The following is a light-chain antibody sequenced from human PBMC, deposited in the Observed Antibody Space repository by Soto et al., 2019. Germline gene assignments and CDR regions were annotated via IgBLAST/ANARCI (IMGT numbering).Light chain of an antibody. V-gene: IGKV1-12*01. CDR1: QDISSW. CDR2: AAS. Sequence: DIHMTQSPSSVSASVGESVIITCRASQDISSWVAWYQQKPGKAPKLLISAASSLESGVPRRFSGSGSQTDFTLIISSLQPEDFATYFCQQGDSFPFTFGGGTKVEIK. CDR3: QQGDSFPFT. J-gene: IGKJ4*01.